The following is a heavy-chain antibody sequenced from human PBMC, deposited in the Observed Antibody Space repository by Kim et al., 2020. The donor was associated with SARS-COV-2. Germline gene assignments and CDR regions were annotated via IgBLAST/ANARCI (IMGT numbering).Heavy chain of an antibody. D-gene: IGHD1-26*01. V-gene: IGHV3-48*03. J-gene: IGHJ2*01. Sequence: GGSLRLSCAASGFTFSSYEMNWVRQAPGKGLEWVSYISSSGSTIYYADSVKGRFTISRDNAKNSLYLQMNSLRAEDTAVYYCARDTGSGSYYVDWYFDLWGRGTLVTVSS. CDR1: GFTFSSYE. CDR2: ISSSGSTI. CDR3: ARDTGSGSYYVDWYFDL.